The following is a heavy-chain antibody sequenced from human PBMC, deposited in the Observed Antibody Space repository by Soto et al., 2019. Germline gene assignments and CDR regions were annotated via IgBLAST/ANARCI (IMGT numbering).Heavy chain of an antibody. D-gene: IGHD3-10*01. CDR3: ASDGSSGLDY. Sequence: EVQLVESGGGLVQPGGSLRVSCAASGFTFSSYWMTWVRQAPGKGLEWVANINQDGSEKYYVGSVKGRFTITRDNAKNSLYLQMNSLRAEDTAVYYCASDGSSGLDYWGQGNLVTVSS. CDR2: INQDGSEK. J-gene: IGHJ4*02. CDR1: GFTFSSYW. V-gene: IGHV3-7*01.